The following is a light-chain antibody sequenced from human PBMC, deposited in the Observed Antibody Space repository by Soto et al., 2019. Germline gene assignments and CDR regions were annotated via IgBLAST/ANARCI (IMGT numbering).Light chain of an antibody. Sequence: QSALPQPASVSGSPGQSITISCSGTSSDVGGYNYVCWYQQHPGKAPKLMIYDVDNRPSGVSNRFSGSRSGNTASLTISGLQAEDEDDYYCSSYTSSNPVVFGGGTKLTVL. CDR1: SSDVGGYNY. CDR3: SSYTSSNPVV. V-gene: IGLV2-14*01. CDR2: DVD. J-gene: IGLJ2*01.